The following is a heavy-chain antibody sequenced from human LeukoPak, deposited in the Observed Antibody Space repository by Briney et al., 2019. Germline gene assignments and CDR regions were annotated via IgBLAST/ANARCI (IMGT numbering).Heavy chain of an antibody. D-gene: IGHD5-12*01. CDR1: GYIFTGYY. V-gene: IGHV1-2*02. CDR3: ARGPGGGYDWLGH. Sequence: GASVKVSCKASGYIFTGYYLHWVRQAPGQGLEWMGWSNPSGGGTNYAQKFQGGVTMTRDTSISAAYMELSRLRSDDTAVYYCARGPGGGYDWLGHWGQGTLVTVSS. CDR2: SNPSGGGT. J-gene: IGHJ4*02.